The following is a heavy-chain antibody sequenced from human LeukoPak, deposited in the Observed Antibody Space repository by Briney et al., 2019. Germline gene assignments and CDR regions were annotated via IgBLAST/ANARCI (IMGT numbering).Heavy chain of an antibody. J-gene: IGHJ5*02. CDR2: ISSKANSYAT. CDR1: GFSFSGSD. D-gene: IGHD2-2*01. V-gene: IGHV3-73*01. Sequence: GGSLRLSCAASGFSFSGSDMHWVRQASGKGLDWVGRISSKANSYATEYAASVKGRFTISRDDSKNTAYLQMNSLKTEDTAVYYCARQESGVVPAARLPWGQGTLVTVSS. CDR3: ARQESGVVPAARLP.